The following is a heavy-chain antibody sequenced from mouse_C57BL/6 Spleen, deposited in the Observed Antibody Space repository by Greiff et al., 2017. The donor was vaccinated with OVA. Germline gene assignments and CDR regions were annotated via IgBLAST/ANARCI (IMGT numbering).Heavy chain of an antibody. CDR2: IYPGSGST. CDR1: GYTFTSYW. CDR3: ARGVYDGYPWFAY. D-gene: IGHD2-3*01. J-gene: IGHJ3*01. V-gene: IGHV1-55*01. Sequence: QVQLQQPGAELVKPGASVKMSCKASGYTFTSYWITWVKQRPGQGLEWIGDIYPGSGSTNYNEKFKSKATLNVDTSPSTAYMQLSSLTSEDSAVYYCARGVYDGYPWFAYWGQGTLVTVSA.